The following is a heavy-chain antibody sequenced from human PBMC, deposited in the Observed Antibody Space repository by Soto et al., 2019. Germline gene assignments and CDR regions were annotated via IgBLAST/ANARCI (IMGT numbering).Heavy chain of an antibody. CDR2: IYYSGST. D-gene: IGHD3-3*01. V-gene: IGHV4-59*01. CDR1: GGSISSYY. J-gene: IGHJ4*02. Sequence: QVQLQESGPGLVMPSETLSLTCTVSGGSISSYYWSWIRQPPGKGLEWIGYIYYSGSTNYNPSLKSRVSISVDTSKNQFSLKVSSVTAADTAVYYCARTNYDFWSGLGYWGQGTLVTVSS. CDR3: ARTNYDFWSGLGY.